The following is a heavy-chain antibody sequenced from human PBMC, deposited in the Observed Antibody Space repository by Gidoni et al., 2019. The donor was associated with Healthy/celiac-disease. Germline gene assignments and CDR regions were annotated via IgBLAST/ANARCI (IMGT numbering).Heavy chain of an antibody. J-gene: IGHJ3*02. CDR3: ARVGSGPTRTFDI. Sequence: QVPLVQSGAEVKKPGSSVKVSCKASGVTFSSYAISWVRQAPGQGLEWMGGIIPIFGTANDEQKFQGRVTSTADESTSTAYMELSSLRSEETAVYYCARVGSGPTRTFDIWGQGTMVTVSS. CDR1: GVTFSSYA. D-gene: IGHD3-10*01. V-gene: IGHV1-69*01. CDR2: IIPIFGTA.